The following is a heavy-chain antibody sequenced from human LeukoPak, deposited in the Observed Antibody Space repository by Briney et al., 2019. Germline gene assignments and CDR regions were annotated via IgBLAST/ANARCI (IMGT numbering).Heavy chain of an antibody. J-gene: IGHJ6*02. CDR2: ISYDGSNK. V-gene: IGHV3-30-3*01. CDR3: ARDLPANYDFWSGMYYYYGMDV. CDR1: GFTFSNYA. Sequence: PGGSLRLSCAASGFTFSNYAMGWVRQVPGKGLEWVAVISYDGSNKYYADSVKGRFTISRDNSKNTLYLQMNSLRAEDTAVYYCARDLPANYDFWSGMYYYYGMDVWGQGTTVTVSS. D-gene: IGHD3-3*01.